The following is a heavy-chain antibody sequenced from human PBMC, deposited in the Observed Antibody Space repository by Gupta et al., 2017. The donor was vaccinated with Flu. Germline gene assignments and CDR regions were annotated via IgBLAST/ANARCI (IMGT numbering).Heavy chain of an antibody. J-gene: IGHJ5*02. CDR3: AREQTALGSTSNAPSSSWAYNWFDP. V-gene: IGHV3-21*01. Sequence: SISSSSSYIYYADSVKGRFTISRDNAKNSLYLQMNSLRAEDTAVYYCAREQTALGSTSNAPSSSWAYNWFDPWGQGTLVTVSS. CDR2: ISSSSSYI. D-gene: IGHD6-13*01.